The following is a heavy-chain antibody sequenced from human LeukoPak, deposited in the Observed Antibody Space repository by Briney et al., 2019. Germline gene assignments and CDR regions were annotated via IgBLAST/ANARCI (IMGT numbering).Heavy chain of an antibody. CDR2: ISYDGSNQ. J-gene: IGHJ4*02. CDR3: VRPPNTYGYTYFDY. D-gene: IGHD5-18*01. V-gene: IGHV3-30-3*01. CDR1: GFTFSTYA. Sequence: GRSLRRSCAASGFTFSTYAMHWVRQAPGKGLEWVAVISYDGSNQYYADSVKGRFTISRDNSKNTLYLQMNSLTAEDTAVYFYVRPPNTYGYTYFDYWGQGTLVTVSS.